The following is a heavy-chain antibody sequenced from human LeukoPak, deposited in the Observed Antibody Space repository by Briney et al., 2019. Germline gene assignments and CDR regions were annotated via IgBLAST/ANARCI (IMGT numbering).Heavy chain of an antibody. V-gene: IGHV1-18*01. D-gene: IGHD3-3*01. CDR2: ISAYNGNT. CDR3: ARDKSLWNYDFWSGSDHNWFDP. CDR1: GYTFTSYG. Sequence: ASVKVSCKASGYTFTSYGISWVRQAPGQGLEWMGWISAYNGNTNYAQKLQGRVTMTRDTSISTAYMELSRLRSDDTAVYYCARDKSLWNYDFWSGSDHNWFDPWGQGTLVTVSS. J-gene: IGHJ5*02.